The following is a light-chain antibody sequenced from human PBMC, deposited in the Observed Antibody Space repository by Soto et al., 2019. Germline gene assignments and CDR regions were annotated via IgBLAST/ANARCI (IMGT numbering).Light chain of an antibody. CDR3: QQYGSSLSPLT. V-gene: IGKV3-20*01. CDR1: QSVSSSY. Sequence: EIVLTQSPGTLSLSPGERATLSCRASQSVSSSYLAWYQQKPGQAPRLLIYGASSRATGIPDRFSDSGSGTDFTLTISRLEPEDFAVYYCQQYGSSLSPLTFGGGTKVEIK. J-gene: IGKJ4*01. CDR2: GAS.